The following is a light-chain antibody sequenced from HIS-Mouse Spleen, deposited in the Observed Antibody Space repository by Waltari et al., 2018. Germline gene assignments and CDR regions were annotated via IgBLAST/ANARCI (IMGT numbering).Light chain of an antibody. J-gene: IGLJ3*02. Sequence: QSALTQPASVSGSPGQSITISCTGTSSDVGSYNLVSWYQQHPGKAPKLMIYECSKRPSGVSNRFSGSKSGNTASLTISGLQAEDEAYYYCCSYAGSSTNWVFGGGTKLTVL. CDR2: ECS. V-gene: IGLV2-23*01. CDR3: CSYAGSSTNWV. CDR1: SSDVGSYNL.